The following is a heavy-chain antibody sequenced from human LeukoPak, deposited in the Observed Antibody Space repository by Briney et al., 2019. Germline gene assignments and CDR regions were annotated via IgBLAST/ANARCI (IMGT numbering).Heavy chain of an antibody. CDR1: GASLSSYF. D-gene: IGHD4-17*01. Sequence: SETLSLTCNVSGASLSSYFWSWIRQPPGKGLEWIGYIYYSGSTNYNPSLKSRVTISVDTSKNQFSLKLSSVTAADTAVYYCARAYYGDYLYYYYYYMDVWGKGTTVTVSS. CDR2: IYYSGST. J-gene: IGHJ6*03. V-gene: IGHV4-59*01. CDR3: ARAYYGDYLYYYYYYMDV.